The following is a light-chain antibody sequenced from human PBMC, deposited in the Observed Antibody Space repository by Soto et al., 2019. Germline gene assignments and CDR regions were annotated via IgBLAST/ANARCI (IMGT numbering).Light chain of an antibody. V-gene: IGLV2-14*03. CDR2: DVS. Sequence: QSALTQPASVSGSPGQSITIFCTGTSSDVGGYNYVSWYQQHPGSAPQLMIYDVSSRPSGVSNRFSCSKSGNTASLTISGLQAEDEADYYCSSYTSSFKLAVFGSGTQLTVL. CDR3: SSYTSSFKLAV. CDR1: SSDVGGYNY. J-gene: IGLJ7*01.